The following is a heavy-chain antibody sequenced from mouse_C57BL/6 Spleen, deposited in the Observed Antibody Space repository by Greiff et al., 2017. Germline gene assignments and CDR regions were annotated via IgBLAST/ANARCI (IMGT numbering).Heavy chain of an antibody. D-gene: IGHD1-1*01. V-gene: IGHV3-6*01. CDR1: GYSITSGYY. J-gene: IGHJ2*01. Sequence: VQLQQSGPGLVKPSQSLSLTCSVTGYSITSGYYWNWIRQFPGNKLEWMGYISYDGSNNYNPSLKNRISITRDTSKNQFFLKLNSVTTEDTATYYCARAPYYYGSLYYFDYWGQGTTLTVSS. CDR3: ARAPYYYGSLYYFDY. CDR2: ISYDGSN.